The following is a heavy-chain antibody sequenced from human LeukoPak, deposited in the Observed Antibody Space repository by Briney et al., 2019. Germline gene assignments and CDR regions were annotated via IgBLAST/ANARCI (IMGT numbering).Heavy chain of an antibody. CDR3: AKVRGDIVVVPAATIIAFDI. Sequence: GGSLRLSCVASGFTFSSYGIHWVRQAQGKGLEWVAVILNDERNKWYADSVKGRFTTSRDNSQNTLFLQMNSLRAEDTAVYYCAKVRGDIVVVPAATIIAFDIWGQGTMVTVSS. V-gene: IGHV3-30*18. CDR1: GFTFSSYG. J-gene: IGHJ3*02. CDR2: ILNDERNK. D-gene: IGHD2-2*01.